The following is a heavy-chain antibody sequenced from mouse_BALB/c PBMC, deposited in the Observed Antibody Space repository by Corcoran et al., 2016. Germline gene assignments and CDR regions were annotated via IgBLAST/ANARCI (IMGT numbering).Heavy chain of an antibody. J-gene: IGHJ1*01. V-gene: IGHV1-18*01. CDR3: ARGSYFDV. Sequence: VQLQQSGPELVKPGASMKISCKASGYSFTGYTMNWVKQSHGKHLEWIGLINPYNGVTSYNQKFKGQATLTVDKSSSTAYMELLSLTSEDSAVYYCARGSYFDVWGAGTTVTVSS. CDR2: INPYNGVT. CDR1: GYSFTGYT.